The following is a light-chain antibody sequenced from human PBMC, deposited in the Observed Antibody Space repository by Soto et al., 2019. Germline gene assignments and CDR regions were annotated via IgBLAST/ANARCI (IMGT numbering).Light chain of an antibody. CDR2: SAS. CDR1: QSLSGGY. CDR3: QQNGSLPFT. Sequence: EIMLTQSPGTLSLSPGERATLSCRASQSLSGGYLAWFQQKPGQTPRLLIYSASNRATDIPDRFSGSGSGTDFTLTISRLEPEDFVVYYWQQNGSLPFTFGQGTRLEIK. J-gene: IGKJ5*01. V-gene: IGKV3-20*01.